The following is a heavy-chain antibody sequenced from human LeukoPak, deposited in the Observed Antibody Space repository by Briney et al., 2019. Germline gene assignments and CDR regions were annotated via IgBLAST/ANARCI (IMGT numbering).Heavy chain of an antibody. Sequence: AASVKVSCKASGGTFSSYAISWVRQAPGQGLEWMGGIIPIFGTANYAQKFQGRVTITADESTSTAYMELSSPRSEDTAVYYCARGDIVVVPAAIALYYYYGMDVWGQGTTVTVSS. CDR1: GGTFSSYA. CDR3: ARGDIVVVPAAIALYYYYGMDV. D-gene: IGHD2-2*01. V-gene: IGHV1-69*13. J-gene: IGHJ6*02. CDR2: IIPIFGTA.